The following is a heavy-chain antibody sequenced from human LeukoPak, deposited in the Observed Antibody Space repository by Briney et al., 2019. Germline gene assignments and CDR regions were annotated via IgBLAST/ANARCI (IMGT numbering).Heavy chain of an antibody. CDR3: ARENYDSSGYPDY. CDR2: IYHSGST. D-gene: IGHD3-22*01. V-gene: IGHV4-38-2*02. J-gene: IGHJ4*02. Sequence: KTSETLSLTCAVSGYSISSGYYWGWIRQPPGKGLEWIGSIYHSGSTYYNPSLKSRVTISVDTSKNQFSLKLSSVTAADTAVYYCARENYDSSGYPDYWGQGTLVTVSS. CDR1: GYSISSGYY.